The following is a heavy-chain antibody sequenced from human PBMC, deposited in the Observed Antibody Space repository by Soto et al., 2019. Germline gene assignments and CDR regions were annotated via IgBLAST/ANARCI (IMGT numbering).Heavy chain of an antibody. CDR1: GYTFTSYD. V-gene: IGHV1-8*01. D-gene: IGHD1-26*01. CDR2: MSPNSGNT. J-gene: IGHJ6*02. Sequence: ASVKASCKASGYTFTSYDINWVRQATGQGLEWMGWMSPNSGNTGFAQKFQGRVTMTRDTSISTAYMELSSLRSEDTAVYYCARQWELSGYYYGMDVWGQGTTVTVSS. CDR3: ARQWELSGYYYGMDV.